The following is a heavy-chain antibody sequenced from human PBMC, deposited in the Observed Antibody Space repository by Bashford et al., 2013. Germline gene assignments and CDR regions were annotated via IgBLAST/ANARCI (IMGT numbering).Heavy chain of an antibody. V-gene: IGHV1-2*06. CDR2: STPNSGGT. Sequence: ASVKGSPARASGYTFTGYYMHWGATGPLDKGLSGWDGSTPNSGGTNYAQKFQGRVTMTRDTSTSTVNMEMSSLRSDDTAVYYCSRGRKTDNSGWDWLDPWGQGT. J-gene: IGHJ5*02. CDR3: SRGRKTDNSGWDWLDP. D-gene: IGHD3-22*01. CDR1: GYTFTGYY.